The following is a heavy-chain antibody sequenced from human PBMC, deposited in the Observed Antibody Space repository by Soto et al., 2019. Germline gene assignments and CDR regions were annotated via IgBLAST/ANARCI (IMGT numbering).Heavy chain of an antibody. CDR1: GFTFSSYG. V-gene: IGHV3-33*01. J-gene: IGHJ6*02. D-gene: IGHD2-2*01. Sequence: PGGSLRLSCAASGFTFSSYGMHWVRQAPGKGLEWVAVIWYDGSNKYYADSVKGRFTISRDNSKNTLYLQMNSLRAEDTAVYYCARAEVIVVPAATDYYYYGMDVRGQGTTVTVSS. CDR2: IWYDGSNK. CDR3: ARAEVIVVPAATDYYYYGMDV.